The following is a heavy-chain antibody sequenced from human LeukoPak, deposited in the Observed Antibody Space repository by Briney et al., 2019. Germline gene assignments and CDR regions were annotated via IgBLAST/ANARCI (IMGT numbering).Heavy chain of an antibody. CDR3: ARCDYGDYETGYYYYGMDV. V-gene: IGHV3-11*03. D-gene: IGHD4-17*01. CDR2: ISSSSSYT. CDR1: GFTFSDSY. J-gene: IGHJ6*02. Sequence: PGGSLRLSCAASGFTFSDSYMSWIRQAPGKGLEWVSYISSSSSYTKYADSVKGRFTISRDNAKNSLYMQMNSLRAEDTAVYYCARCDYGDYETGYYYYGMDVWGQGTTVTVSS.